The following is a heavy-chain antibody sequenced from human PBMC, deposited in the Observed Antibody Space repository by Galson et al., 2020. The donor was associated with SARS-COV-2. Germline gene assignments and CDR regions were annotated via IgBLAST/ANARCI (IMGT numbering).Heavy chain of an antibody. V-gene: IGHV3-30*18. Sequence: GESLKISCLASGFTFNNYGMHWVRQAPGKGLEWVAAISYEGSKSPYADSVDGRFTISKDHFKSTVYLQMNSLRPDDTALYFCAKASAILWFGQFRADAFDVWGQGTLVTVSS. D-gene: IGHD2-21*01. CDR3: AKASAILWFGQFRADAFDV. CDR2: ISYEGSKS. J-gene: IGHJ4*02. CDR1: GFTFNNYG.